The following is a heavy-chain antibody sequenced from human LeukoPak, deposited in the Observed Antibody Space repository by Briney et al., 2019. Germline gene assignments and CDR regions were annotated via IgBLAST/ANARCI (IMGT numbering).Heavy chain of an antibody. V-gene: IGHV1-2*02. J-gene: IGHJ4*02. CDR3: ARDEARVSDYYDSSGYCNY. CDR2: VNTNSGGT. D-gene: IGHD3-22*01. Sequence: ASVKVSCKASGYTFTGYYMHWVRKAPGQGLERMGGVNTNSGGTTSAHKFQGRVTMTRDTSISTAYMELSRLRSDDTAVYYCARDEARVSDYYDSSGYCNYWGQGTLVTVSS. CDR1: GYTFTGYY.